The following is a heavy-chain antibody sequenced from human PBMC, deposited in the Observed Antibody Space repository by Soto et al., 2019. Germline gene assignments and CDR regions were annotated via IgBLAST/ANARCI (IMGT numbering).Heavy chain of an antibody. CDR3: ARDPRAVAGANTTRYYYYGMDV. CDR2: TYYRSKWYN. D-gene: IGHD6-19*01. V-gene: IGHV6-1*01. CDR1: GDSVSSNSAA. Sequence: QTLSLTCAISGDSVSSNSAAWNWIRQSPSRGLEWLGRTYYRSKWYNDYAVSVKSRITINPDTSKNQFSLQLNSVTPEDTAVYYCARDPRAVAGANTTRYYYYGMDVWGQGTTVTVSS. J-gene: IGHJ6*02.